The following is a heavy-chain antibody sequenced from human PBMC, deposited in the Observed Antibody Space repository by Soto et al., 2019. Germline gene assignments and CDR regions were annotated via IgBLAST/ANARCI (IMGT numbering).Heavy chain of an antibody. Sequence: QVQLVEAGGGVVQPGRSLRLSCGASGFTFNSHGMHWVRQAPGKGLEWVAVISYEGSNNFYAESVKGRFTISRDNSKNTLYLQMNSLRSEDTAVYYCARGAEYQLLSRDYFYGMDVWGQGTTVTVSS. CDR2: ISYEGSNN. J-gene: IGHJ6*02. CDR3: ARGAEYQLLSRDYFYGMDV. CDR1: GFTFNSHG. V-gene: IGHV3-30*03. D-gene: IGHD2-2*01.